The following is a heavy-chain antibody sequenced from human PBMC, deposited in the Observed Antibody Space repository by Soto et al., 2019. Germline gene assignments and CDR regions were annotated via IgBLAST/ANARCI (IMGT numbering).Heavy chain of an antibody. J-gene: IGHJ3*02. V-gene: IGHV3-66*01. CDR3: ARDRCSGGSCYSPVEAFDI. CDR1: GSTVSSNY. D-gene: IGHD2-15*01. CDR2: IYSGGST. Sequence: PGGSLRLSCAASGSTVSSNYMSWVRQAPGKGLEWVSVIYSGGSTYYADSVKGRFTISRDNSKNTLYLQMNSLRAEDTAVYYCARDRCSGGSCYSPVEAFDIWGQGTMVTVS.